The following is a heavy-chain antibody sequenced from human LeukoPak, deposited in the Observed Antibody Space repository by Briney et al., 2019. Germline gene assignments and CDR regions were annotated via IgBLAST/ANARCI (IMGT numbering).Heavy chain of an antibody. D-gene: IGHD5-12*01. J-gene: IGHJ4*02. CDR2: ISGSGGST. V-gene: IGHV3-23*01. CDR3: AKGPAYIVVKYHFDY. CDR1: GFTFSSYA. Sequence: GGSLRLSRAASGFTFSSYAMSWVRQAPGKGLEWVSAISGSGGSTYYADSVKGRFTISRDNSKNTLYLQMNSLRAEDTAVYYCAKGPAYIVVKYHFDYWGQGTLVTVSS.